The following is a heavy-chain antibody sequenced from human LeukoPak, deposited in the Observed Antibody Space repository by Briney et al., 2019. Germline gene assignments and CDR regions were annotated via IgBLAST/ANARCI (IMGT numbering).Heavy chain of an antibody. D-gene: IGHD3-16*01. V-gene: IGHV1-2*02. CDR2: INPNSGGT. J-gene: IGHJ4*02. CDR1: GFSFTGYD. Sequence: GASVKVSFKASGFSFTGYDMHWVRQAPGQGLEWMGWINPNSGGTNYAQKFQGRVTMTRDTSISTAYMELSRLRSDDTAVYYCARDRSGGYYFDYWGQGTLVTVSS. CDR3: ARDRSGGYYFDY.